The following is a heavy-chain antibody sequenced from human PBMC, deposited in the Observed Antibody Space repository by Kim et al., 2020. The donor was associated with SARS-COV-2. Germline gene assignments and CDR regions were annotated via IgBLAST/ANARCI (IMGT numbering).Heavy chain of an antibody. CDR2: IYSGGST. J-gene: IGHJ3*02. Sequence: GGSLRLSCAASGFTVSSNYMSWVRQAPGKGLEWVSVIYSGGSTYYADSVKGRFTISRHNSKNTLYLQMNSLRAEDTAVYYCAREGIVGATMDAFDIWGQGTMVTVSS. V-gene: IGHV3-53*04. D-gene: IGHD1-26*01. CDR1: GFTVSSNY. CDR3: AREGIVGATMDAFDI.